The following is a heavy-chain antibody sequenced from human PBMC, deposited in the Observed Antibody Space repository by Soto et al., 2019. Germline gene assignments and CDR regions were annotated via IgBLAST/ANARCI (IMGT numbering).Heavy chain of an antibody. V-gene: IGHV4-39*01. D-gene: IGHD2-15*01. J-gene: IGHJ4*02. CDR3: ARRRQLVAALDY. Sequence: QLQLQESGPGLVKPSETLSLTCTVSSCSISSSSYYWDWIRQPPGKGLEWIGSIYYSGSTNYNPSPKSRVTISVDTSKNQFSLKVSSLTAADTAVYYCARRRQLVAALDYWGQGTLVTVSS. CDR2: IYYSGST. CDR1: SCSISSSSYY.